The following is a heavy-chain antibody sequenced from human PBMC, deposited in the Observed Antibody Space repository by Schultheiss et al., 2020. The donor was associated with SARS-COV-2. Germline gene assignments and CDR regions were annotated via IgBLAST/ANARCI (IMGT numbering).Heavy chain of an antibody. V-gene: IGHV4-31*03. CDR1: GGSISTGGYY. J-gene: IGHJ6*02. CDR3: ARRQFYYYGMDV. Sequence: SQTLSLTCTVSGGSISTGGYYWSWIRQHPGKGLEWIGYFYYSGTTDYNPTLESRVTISGDTSKNQFFLKLNSVTAADTAVYYCARRQFYYYGMDVWGQGTTVTVSS. CDR2: FYYSGTT.